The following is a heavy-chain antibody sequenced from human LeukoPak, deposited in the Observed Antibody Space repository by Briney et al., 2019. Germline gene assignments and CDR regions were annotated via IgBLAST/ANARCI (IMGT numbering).Heavy chain of an antibody. CDR3: AKGAGEQWLVYFFDY. Sequence: GGSLRLSCAASGFTFSNYGMHWVRQAPGEGLEWLAVISSDENNEYYADSVKGRFTISRDNSKNTLYLQMNSLRAEDTAVYYCAKGAGEQWLVYFFDYWGQGTLVTVSS. J-gene: IGHJ4*02. D-gene: IGHD6-19*01. V-gene: IGHV3-30*18. CDR2: ISSDENNE. CDR1: GFTFSNYG.